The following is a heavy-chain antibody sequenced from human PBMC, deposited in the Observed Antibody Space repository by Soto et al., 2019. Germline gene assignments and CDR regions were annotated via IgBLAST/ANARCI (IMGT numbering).Heavy chain of an antibody. D-gene: IGHD4-4*01. CDR1: GFPLSSYV. V-gene: IGHV3-23*01. J-gene: IGHJ4*02. CDR3: AKDSNKYSSSLRGRYFDY. Sequence: GGSLRLSCAASGFPLSSYVMSWVRQAPGNGLEWVSGISGGGSNTFYADYVKGRFTISRDNSKNTLLLQMNSLGAEDTAVYYCAKDSNKYSSSLRGRYFDYWGQGIGVTVSS. CDR2: ISGGGSNT.